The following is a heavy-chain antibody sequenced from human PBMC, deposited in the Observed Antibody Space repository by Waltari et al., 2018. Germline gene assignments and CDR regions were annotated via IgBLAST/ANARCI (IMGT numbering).Heavy chain of an antibody. J-gene: IGHJ4*02. D-gene: IGHD3-3*02. CDR2: ISSDSNVI. Sequence: EVQLVESGGGLVQPGGSLRLSCAVSGFTFNNYHMNWVRLAPGRGLDGRSYISSDSNVIYYADSVRGRFTGSRDNAKSSLFLQMNSLRAEDTAVYYCARELDHIKDDYWGQGTLVTVSS. V-gene: IGHV3-48*04. CDR3: ARELDHIKDDY. CDR1: GFTFNNYH.